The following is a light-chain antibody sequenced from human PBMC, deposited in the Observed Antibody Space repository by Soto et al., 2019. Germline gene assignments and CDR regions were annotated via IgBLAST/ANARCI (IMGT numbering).Light chain of an antibody. CDR2: DVN. CDR1: NSDVGSYNR. J-gene: IGLJ1*01. V-gene: IGLV2-14*01. CDR3: NSYTTSETYV. Sequence: QSVLTQPASVSGSPGQSITISCTGTNSDVGSYNRVSWYQQPPGTAPKLTIYDVNNRPSGVSYRFSGSKSGNTASLTISGLQAEDEADYYCNSYTTSETYVFGTGTKATVL.